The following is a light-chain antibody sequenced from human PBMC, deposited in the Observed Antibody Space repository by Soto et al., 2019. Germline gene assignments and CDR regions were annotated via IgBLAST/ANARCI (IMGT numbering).Light chain of an antibody. J-gene: IGKJ3*01. CDR2: RAS. CDR3: QQYDTWPPT. V-gene: IGKV3-15*01. Sequence: ERVMTQSPAALSVFPGERATLSCRASHSVSDDLAWYQQKPGQAPRLLIYRASTRATGIPARFSGSGSGTEFTLTISSLQSEDFAVNYCQQYDTWPPTVGPGTEVDIK. CDR1: HSVSDD.